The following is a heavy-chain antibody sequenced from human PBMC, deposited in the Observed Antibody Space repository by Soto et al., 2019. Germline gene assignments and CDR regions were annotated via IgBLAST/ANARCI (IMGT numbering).Heavy chain of an antibody. D-gene: IGHD6-13*01. CDR3: ARRIQYSSSWFLSPDGTIFDY. CDR2: IYHSGST. J-gene: IGHJ4*02. V-gene: IGHV4-4*02. CDR1: GGSISSSNW. Sequence: PSETLSLTCAVSGGSISSSNWWSWVRQPPGKGLEWIGEIYHSGSTNYNPSLKSRVTISVDKSKNQFSLKLSSVTAADTAVYYCARRIQYSSSWFLSPDGTIFDYWGQGTLVTVSS.